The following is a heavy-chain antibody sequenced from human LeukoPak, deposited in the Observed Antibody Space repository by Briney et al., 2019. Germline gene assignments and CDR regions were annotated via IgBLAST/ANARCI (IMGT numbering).Heavy chain of an antibody. V-gene: IGHV3-23*01. Sequence: PGGSLRLSCAASGFTFNAYWMHWARQVPGKGLEWVSGISGSGGSTYYADSVKGRFTISRDNSKNTLYLQMNSLRAEDTAVYYCARGRIGPDYWGQGTLLTVSS. CDR3: ARGRIGPDY. CDR1: GFTFNAYW. D-gene: IGHD3/OR15-3a*01. J-gene: IGHJ4*02. CDR2: ISGSGGST.